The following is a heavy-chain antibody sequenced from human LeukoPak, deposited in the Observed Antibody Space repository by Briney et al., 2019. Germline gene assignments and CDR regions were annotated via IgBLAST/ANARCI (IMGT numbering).Heavy chain of an antibody. CDR1: GYTFTSYG. CDR3: ARDLTRSSGWYGSDYYYYMDV. V-gene: IGHV1-18*01. CDR2: ISAYNGNT. D-gene: IGHD6-19*01. Sequence: ASVKVSCKASGYTFTSYGISWVRQAPGQGLEWMGWISAYNGNTNYAQKLQGRVTMTTDTSTSTAYMELRSLRSDDTAVYYCARDLTRSSGWYGSDYYYYMDVWGKGTTVTVSS. J-gene: IGHJ6*03.